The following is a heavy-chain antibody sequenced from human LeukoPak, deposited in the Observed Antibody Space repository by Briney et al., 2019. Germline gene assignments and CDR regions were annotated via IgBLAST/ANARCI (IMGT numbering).Heavy chain of an antibody. CDR1: GYTLTELS. V-gene: IGHV1-24*01. CDR2: FDPEDGET. D-gene: IGHD3-22*01. Sequence: ASVKVSCKVSGYTLTELSMHWVRQAPGKGLEWMGGFDPEDGETIYAQKFQGRVTMTEDTSTDTAYVELSSLRSEDTAVYYCARDSGYYYDSSGYYFDYWGQGTLVTVSS. J-gene: IGHJ4*02. CDR3: ARDSGYYYDSSGYYFDY.